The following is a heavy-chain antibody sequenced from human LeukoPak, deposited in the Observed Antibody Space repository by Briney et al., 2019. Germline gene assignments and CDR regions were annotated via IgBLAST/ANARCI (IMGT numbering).Heavy chain of an antibody. CDR2: TYTSGST. CDR3: ARDRWYYGSGSTGFDY. J-gene: IGHJ4*02. V-gene: IGHV4-4*07. Sequence: SETLSLTCTVSGGSISSYYWSWIRQPAGKGLEWIGRTYTSGSTNYNPSLKSRVTMSVDTSKNQFSLKLSSVTAADTAVYYCARDRWYYGSGSTGFDYWGQGTLVTVSS. D-gene: IGHD3-10*01. CDR1: GGSISSYY.